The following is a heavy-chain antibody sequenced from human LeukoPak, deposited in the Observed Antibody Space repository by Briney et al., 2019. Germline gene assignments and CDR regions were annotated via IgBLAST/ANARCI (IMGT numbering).Heavy chain of an antibody. J-gene: IGHJ5*02. Sequence: GGSLRLSCAASGFTVSSNYMSWVRQAPGKGLEWVSYISSSGSTIYYADSVKGRFTISRDNAKNSLYLQMNSLRAEDTAVYYCARVGGMNWFDPWGQGTLVTVSS. CDR1: GFTVSSNY. CDR2: ISSSGSTI. V-gene: IGHV3-11*04. D-gene: IGHD3-16*01. CDR3: ARVGGMNWFDP.